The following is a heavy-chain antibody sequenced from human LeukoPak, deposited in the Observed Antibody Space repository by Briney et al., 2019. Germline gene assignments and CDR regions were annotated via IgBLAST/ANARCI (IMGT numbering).Heavy chain of an antibody. CDR2: IYHSGST. CDR3: ASTTANCSGGSCYPLT. V-gene: IGHV4-4*02. D-gene: IGHD2-15*01. CDR1: GGSISSSNW. Sequence: SETLSLTCAVSGGSISSSNWWSWVRQLPGKGLEWIGEIYHSGSTNYNPSLKSRVTISVDKSKNQFSLELSSVTAADTAVYYCASTTANCSGGSCYPLTWGQGALVTVSS. J-gene: IGHJ5*02.